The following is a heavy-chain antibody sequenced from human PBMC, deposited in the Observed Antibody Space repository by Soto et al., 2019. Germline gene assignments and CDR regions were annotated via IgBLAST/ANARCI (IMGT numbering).Heavy chain of an antibody. CDR1: GFTFSSYA. CDR3: AREGYCSGGSCYSVMLRWFDP. Sequence: LRLSCAASGFTFSSYAMHWVRQAPGKGLEWVAVISYDGSNKYYADSVKGRFTISRDNSKNTLYLQMNSLRAEDTAVYYCAREGYCSGGSCYSVMLRWFDPWGQGTLVTVSS. J-gene: IGHJ5*02. V-gene: IGHV3-30-3*01. CDR2: ISYDGSNK. D-gene: IGHD2-15*01.